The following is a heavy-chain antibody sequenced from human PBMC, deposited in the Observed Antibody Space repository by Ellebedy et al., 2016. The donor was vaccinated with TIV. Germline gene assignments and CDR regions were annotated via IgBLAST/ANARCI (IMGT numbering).Heavy chain of an antibody. CDR1: GGSISSGGYY. CDR3: AGGQTGRDFDY. V-gene: IGHV4-31*03. CDR2: IYYSGST. J-gene: IGHJ4*02. D-gene: IGHD3-10*01. Sequence: SETLSLXXTVSGGSISSGGYYWSWIRQHPGKGLEWIGYIYYSGSTYYNPSLKSRVTISVDTSKNQFSLKLSSVTAADTAVYYCAGGQTGRDFDYWGQGTLVTVSS.